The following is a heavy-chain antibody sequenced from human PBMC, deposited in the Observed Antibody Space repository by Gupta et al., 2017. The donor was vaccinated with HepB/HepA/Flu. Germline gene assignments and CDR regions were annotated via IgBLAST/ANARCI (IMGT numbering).Heavy chain of an antibody. CDR1: GFTFDDYA. CDR2: THSSPDGI. J-gene: IGHJ6*02. D-gene: IGHD3-10*01. CDR3: VYYLSPAGMDV. Sequence: EVQLVESGGGLVQPGRSLKLSCTVSGFTFDDYAMHWVRQTPGKGLEWLPGTHSSPDGIGYADSVKGPFTTSRDTATNFVYPPIITLTPEDTAVDHCVYYLSPAGMDVLCQFTTGTVS. V-gene: IGHV3-9*01.